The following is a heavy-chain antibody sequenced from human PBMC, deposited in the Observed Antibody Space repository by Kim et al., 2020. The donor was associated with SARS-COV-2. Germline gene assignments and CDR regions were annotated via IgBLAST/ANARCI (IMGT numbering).Heavy chain of an antibody. CDR1: GFTFSGSA. J-gene: IGHJ2*01. CDR3: TRRPPRWLQSSYWYFDL. CDR2: IRSKANSYAT. Sequence: GGSLRLSWAASGFTFSGSAMHWVRQASGKGLEWVGRIRSKANSYATAYAASVKGRFTISRDDSKNTAYLQMNSLKTEDTAVYYCTRRPPRWLQSSYWYFDLWGRGTLVTVSS. D-gene: IGHD5-12*01. V-gene: IGHV3-73*01.